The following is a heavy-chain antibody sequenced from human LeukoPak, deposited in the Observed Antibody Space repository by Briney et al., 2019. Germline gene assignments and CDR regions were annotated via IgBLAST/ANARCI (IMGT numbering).Heavy chain of an antibody. CDR2: ISSSGSTI. CDR3: AREGKYYDILTGFDY. CDR1: GFTFSSYE. D-gene: IGHD3-9*01. J-gene: IGHJ4*02. V-gene: IGHV3-48*03. Sequence: PGGSLRLSCAASGFTFSSYEMNWVRQAPGKGLEWVSYISSSGSTIYYADPVKGRFTISRDNAKNSLYLQMNSLRAEDTAVYYCAREGKYYDILTGFDYWGQGTLVTVSS.